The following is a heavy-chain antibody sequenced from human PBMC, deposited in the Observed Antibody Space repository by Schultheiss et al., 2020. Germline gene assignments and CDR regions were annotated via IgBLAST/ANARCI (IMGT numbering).Heavy chain of an antibody. V-gene: IGHV4-38-2*02. CDR1: GYSISSGYY. J-gene: IGHJ4*02. CDR2: IYHSGST. CDR3: ARDDYFYFDY. D-gene: IGHD4/OR15-4a*01. Sequence: SATLSLTCTVSGYSISSGYYWGWIRQPPGKGLEWIGSIYHSGSTYYNPSLKSRVTISVDTSKNQFSLKLSSVTAADTAVYYCARDDYFYFDYWGQGTLVTGS.